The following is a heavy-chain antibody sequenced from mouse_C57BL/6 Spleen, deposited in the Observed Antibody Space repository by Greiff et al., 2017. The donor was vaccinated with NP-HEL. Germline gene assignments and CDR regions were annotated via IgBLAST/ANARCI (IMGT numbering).Heavy chain of an antibody. J-gene: IGHJ3*01. CDR1: GFTFSDYY. CDR3: ARASDWDVPWFAY. D-gene: IGHD4-1*01. V-gene: IGHV5-16*01. Sequence: EVKLVESEGGLVQPGSSMKLSCTASGFTFSDYYMAWVRQVPEKGLEWVANINYDGSSTYYLDSLKSRFIISRDNAKNILYLQMSSLKSEDTATYYCARASDWDVPWFAYWGQGTLVTVSA. CDR2: INYDGSST.